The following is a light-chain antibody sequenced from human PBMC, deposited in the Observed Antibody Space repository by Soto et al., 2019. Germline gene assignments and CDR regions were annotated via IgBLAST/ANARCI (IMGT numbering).Light chain of an antibody. J-gene: IGLJ2*01. Sequence: QSVLTQPPSASGTPGQTVTISCSGSTSNIGSNSVSWYQHLPGTAPKLLIYANYQRPSGVPDRFSGSKSGASASLTISGLQSVDEADYYRAVWDDTLHFGGGTKVTVL. CDR3: AVWDDTLH. V-gene: IGLV1-44*01. CDR1: TSNIGSNS. CDR2: ANY.